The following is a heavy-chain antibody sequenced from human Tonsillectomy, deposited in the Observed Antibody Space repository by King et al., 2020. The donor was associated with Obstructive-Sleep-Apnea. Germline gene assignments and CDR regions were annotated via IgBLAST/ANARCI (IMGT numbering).Heavy chain of an antibody. V-gene: IGHV3-43D*03. CDR2: ISWDGGST. J-gene: IGHJ6*02. D-gene: IGHD3-9*01. Sequence: EVQLVESGGAITQPGGSLKLSCAPSGFTFQDYAMHWVRQVPGKGLEWICLISWDGGSTYYAESVKGRFTISRDNDKNLLSLEMKSLRFEDTARYYCAKARTQYYDVLGGLDVWGQGTAVAVSS. CDR3: AKARTQYYDVLGGLDV. CDR1: GFTFQDYA.